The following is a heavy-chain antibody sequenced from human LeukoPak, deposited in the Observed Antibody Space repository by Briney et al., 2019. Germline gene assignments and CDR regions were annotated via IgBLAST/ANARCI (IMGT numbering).Heavy chain of an antibody. D-gene: IGHD6-25*01. CDR2: IDSDGSTT. Sequence: GGSLRLSCAASGFAFFNHWVHWVRQAPGKGLVWVSRIDSDGSTTDYADSVKGRFTISRDNAKNTLFLQMSSLRAEDTAVYYCVRGVNAAGSNWGQGALVTVAS. CDR1: GFAFFNHW. CDR3: VRGVNAAGSN. J-gene: IGHJ4*02. V-gene: IGHV3-74*01.